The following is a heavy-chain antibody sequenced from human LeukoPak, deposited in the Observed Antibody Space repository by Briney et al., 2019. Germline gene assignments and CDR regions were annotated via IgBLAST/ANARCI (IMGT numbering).Heavy chain of an antibody. Sequence: GGSLRLSCAASGFALSSHWMTWVRQVPGRGPEWVANVNRDGSETYYLDSVKGRFTISKDDAKNSLYLQMNSLRAEDTALYHCARNNGMDVWGQGTTVIVSS. CDR1: GFALSSHW. J-gene: IGHJ6*02. V-gene: IGHV3-7*03. CDR2: VNRDGSET. CDR3: ARNNGMDV.